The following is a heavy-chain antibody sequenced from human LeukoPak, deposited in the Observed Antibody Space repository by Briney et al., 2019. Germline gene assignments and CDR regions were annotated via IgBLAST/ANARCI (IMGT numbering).Heavy chain of an antibody. Sequence: SETLSLTCTVSGGSITGGVYYRSWIRQHPGKGLEWIGYIYYSDNTYYNPSLKSRVTISADTSKNQFSLKLNSVTAADTAVYYCARARGDSSRLDYWGQGTLVTVSS. D-gene: IGHD4-17*01. V-gene: IGHV4-31*03. J-gene: IGHJ4*02. CDR3: ARARGDSSRLDY. CDR1: GGSITGGVYY. CDR2: IYYSDNT.